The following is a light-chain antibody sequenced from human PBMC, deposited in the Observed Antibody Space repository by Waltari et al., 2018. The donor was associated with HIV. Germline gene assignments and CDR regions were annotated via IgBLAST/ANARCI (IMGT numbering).Light chain of an antibody. J-gene: IGLJ1*01. Sequence: SSELTQDPVLSVALGQTIKITCQGDSLRNFFQNWYQPTPGQAPILVVYGANRRPSGIPDRFSASNSGNTSSLIISDSQAVDEADYYCHSRDTDGDHYVFGGGTRVIV. CDR1: SLRNFF. CDR3: HSRDTDGDHYV. V-gene: IGLV3-19*01. CDR2: GAN.